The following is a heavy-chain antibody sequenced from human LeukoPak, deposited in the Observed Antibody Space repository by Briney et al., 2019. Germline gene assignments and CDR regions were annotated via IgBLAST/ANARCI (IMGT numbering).Heavy chain of an antibody. CDR1: GFTFNNYA. J-gene: IGHJ4*02. V-gene: IGHV3-23*01. Sequence: PGGSLRLSCAASGFTFNNYALSWVRQAPGKGLEWVSTISGSGGNTYFADSVKGRFTISRDNSKNTLYLQMNSLRVEDTAKYYCAKVHDILTGYIYWGQGTLVTVSS. CDR3: AKVHDILTGYIY. D-gene: IGHD3-9*01. CDR2: ISGSGGNT.